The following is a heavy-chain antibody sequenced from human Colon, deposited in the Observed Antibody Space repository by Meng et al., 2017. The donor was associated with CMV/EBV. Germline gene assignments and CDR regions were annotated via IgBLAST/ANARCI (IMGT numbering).Heavy chain of an antibody. CDR3: ARTSGSHGAFDY. J-gene: IGHJ4*02. CDR2: INPNSGGT. V-gene: IGHV1-2*02. CDR1: GYTFTGYY. Sequence: SCKASGYTFTGYYMHWVRQAPGQGLEWMGWINPNSGGTNYAQKFQGRVTMTRDTSISTAYMELSRLRSDDTAVYYCARTSGSHGAFDYWGQGTLVTVSS. D-gene: IGHD1-26*01.